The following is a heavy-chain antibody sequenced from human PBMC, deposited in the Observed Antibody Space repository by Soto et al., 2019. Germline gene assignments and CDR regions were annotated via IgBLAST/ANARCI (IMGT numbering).Heavy chain of an antibody. CDR1: GFSLSTSGVG. CDR2: IYWDDDK. Sequence: QITLKESGPTLVKPTQTLTLTCTFSGFSLSTSGVGVGWIRQPPGKALEWLALIYWDDDKRYSPSLKSRFTITKDTAKNQVVLTMTNMDPVDTATYYCAHRPYSSGWALLEYYFDYWGQGTLVTVAS. D-gene: IGHD6-19*01. J-gene: IGHJ4*02. CDR3: AHRPYSSGWALLEYYFDY. V-gene: IGHV2-5*02.